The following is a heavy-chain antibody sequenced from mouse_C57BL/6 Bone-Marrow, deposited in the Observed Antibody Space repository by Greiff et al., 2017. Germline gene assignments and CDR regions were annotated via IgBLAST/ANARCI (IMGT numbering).Heavy chain of an antibody. J-gene: IGHJ1*03. Sequence: QVQLQQPGAELVKPGASVKLSCKASGYTFTSYWMHWVKQRPGQGLEWIGMIHPNSGSTNYNEKFKSKATLTVDKSSSTAYMQLSSLTSEDSAVYYCARSGTTVADWYFDVWGTGTTVTVSS. D-gene: IGHD1-1*01. V-gene: IGHV1-64*01. CDR1: GYTFTSYW. CDR3: ARSGTTVADWYFDV. CDR2: IHPNSGST.